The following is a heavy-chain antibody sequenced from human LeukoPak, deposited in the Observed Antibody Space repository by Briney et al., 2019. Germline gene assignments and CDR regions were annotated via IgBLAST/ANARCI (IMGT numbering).Heavy chain of an antibody. V-gene: IGHV3-74*01. Sequence: PGGSLRLSCAASGFTFSNNWMHWVRQAPGKGLVWVSRINSDGRTTTYADSVKGRVTISRDNAKNTLYLQMNSLRAEDTAVYYCAMIKEGWGQGTLVTVSS. CDR2: INSDGRTT. J-gene: IGHJ4*02. D-gene: IGHD3-22*01. CDR3: AMIKEG. CDR1: GFTFSNNW.